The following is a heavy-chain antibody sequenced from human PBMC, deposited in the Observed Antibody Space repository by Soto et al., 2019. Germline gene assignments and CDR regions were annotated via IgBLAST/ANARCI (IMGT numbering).Heavy chain of an antibody. D-gene: IGHD2-15*01. V-gene: IGHV4-39*01. Sequence: SETLSLTCTVSGGPISSSSYYWGWIRQPPGKGLEWIGSIYYSGSTYYNPSLKSRVTISVDTSKNQFSLKLSSVTAADTAVYYCARHVDIVVVVAAHPPEWFDPWGQGNMVTV. J-gene: IGHJ5*02. CDR1: GGPISSSSYY. CDR2: IYYSGST. CDR3: ARHVDIVVVVAAHPPEWFDP.